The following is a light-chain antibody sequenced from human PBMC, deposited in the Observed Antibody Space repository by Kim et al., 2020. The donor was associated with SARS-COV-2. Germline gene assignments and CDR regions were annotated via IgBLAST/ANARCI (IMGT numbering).Light chain of an antibody. J-gene: IGKJ1*01. CDR2: DVS. V-gene: IGKV1-5*01. CDR3: QQYNSYST. CDR1: QRISTW. Sequence: DIQMTQSPSTLSASVGDRVTITCRASQRISTWLAWYQQKPGKATKLLIYDVSTLENGVPPRFSGSGSGTEFTLTISSLQPDDFATYFYQQYNSYSTFGQGTKVDIK.